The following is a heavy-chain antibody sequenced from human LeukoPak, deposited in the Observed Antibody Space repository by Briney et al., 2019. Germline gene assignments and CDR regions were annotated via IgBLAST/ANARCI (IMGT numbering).Heavy chain of an antibody. J-gene: IGHJ4*02. D-gene: IGHD2-2*01. Sequence: GGSLRLSCAASGFTFSSYSMNWVRQAPGKGLEWVSSISSGSSYIYYADSVKGRFTISRDNAKNSLYLQMNSLRAEDTAVYYCARDLTRPYIVVVPAAIDYWGQGTLVTVSS. CDR2: ISSGSSYI. CDR3: ARDLTRPYIVVVPAAIDY. CDR1: GFTFSSYS. V-gene: IGHV3-21*01.